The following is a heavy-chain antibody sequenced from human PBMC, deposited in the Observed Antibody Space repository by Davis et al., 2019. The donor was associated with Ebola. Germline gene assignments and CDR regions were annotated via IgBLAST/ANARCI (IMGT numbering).Heavy chain of an antibody. V-gene: IGHV1-18*01. Sequence: ASVKVSSKASGYTFTSYDINWVRQATGQGLEWMGWISAYNGNTNYAQKLQGRVTMTTDTSTSTAYMELRSLRSDDTAVYYCARDLVGYCSGGSCYSGLVFWGQGTLVTVSS. CDR1: GYTFTSYD. J-gene: IGHJ4*02. D-gene: IGHD2-15*01. CDR3: ARDLVGYCSGGSCYSGLVF. CDR2: ISAYNGNT.